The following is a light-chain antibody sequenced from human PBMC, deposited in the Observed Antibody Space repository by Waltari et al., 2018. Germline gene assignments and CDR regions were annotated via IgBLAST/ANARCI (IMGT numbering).Light chain of an antibody. Sequence: QSALTQPASVSGSPGPSITISCTGTGSDIRAYNHVSWYQQHPGKAPKLVIFQVNGRPSGVSPRFSGSKSAYTASLTISGLQAEDEADYYCSSYTATSNGLARVFGGGTKLTVL. J-gene: IGLJ2*01. CDR3: SSYTATSNGLARV. CDR2: QVN. CDR1: GSDIRAYNH. V-gene: IGLV2-14*01.